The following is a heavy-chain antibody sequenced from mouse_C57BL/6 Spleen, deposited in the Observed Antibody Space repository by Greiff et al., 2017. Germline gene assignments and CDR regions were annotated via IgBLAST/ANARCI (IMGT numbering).Heavy chain of an antibody. CDR3: ARGITTVVATKYYFDY. J-gene: IGHJ2*01. CDR2: IDPSDSYT. Sequence: QVQLKQPGAELVMPGASVKLSCKASGYTFTSYWMHWVKQRPGQGLEWIGEIDPSDSYTNYNQKFKGKSTLTVDKSSSTAYMQLSSLTSEDSAVYYCARGITTVVATKYYFDYWGQGTTLTVSS. D-gene: IGHD1-1*01. V-gene: IGHV1-69*01. CDR1: GYTFTSYW.